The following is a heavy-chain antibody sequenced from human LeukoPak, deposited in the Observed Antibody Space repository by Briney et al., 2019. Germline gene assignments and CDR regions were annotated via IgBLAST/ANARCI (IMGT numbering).Heavy chain of an antibody. D-gene: IGHD2-2*01. CDR3: AKSQGYCSSTSCPQPYYYGMDV. CDR2: ISGSGGGT. CDR1: GFTFSSYA. Sequence: PGGSLRLSCAASGFTFSSYAMSWVRQAPGKGLEWVSAISGSGGGTYYADSVKGRFTISRDNSKNTLYLQMNSLRAEDTAVYYCAKSQGYCSSTSCPQPYYYGMDVWGQGTTVTVSS. V-gene: IGHV3-23*01. J-gene: IGHJ6*02.